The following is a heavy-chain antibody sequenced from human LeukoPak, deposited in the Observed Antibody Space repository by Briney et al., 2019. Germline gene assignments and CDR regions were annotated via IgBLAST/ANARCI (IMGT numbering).Heavy chain of an antibody. D-gene: IGHD5-18*01. CDR1: GGSISSSSYY. J-gene: IGHJ4*02. V-gene: IGHV4-39*01. CDR3: ARLPSTAMDLFDY. CDR2: IYYSGST. Sequence: SETLSLTCTVSGGSISSSSYYWGWIRQPPGKGLEWIGSIYYSGSTYYNPSLKSRVTISVDTSKNQFSLKLSSVTAADTAVYYCARLPSTAMDLFDYWGQGTLVTVSS.